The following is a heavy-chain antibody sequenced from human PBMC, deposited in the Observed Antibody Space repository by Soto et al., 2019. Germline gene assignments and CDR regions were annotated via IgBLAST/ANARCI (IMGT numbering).Heavy chain of an antibody. CDR2: INHSGST. J-gene: IGHJ6*02. Sequence: SETLSLTCAVYGGSFSGYYWSWIRQPPGKGLEWTGEINHSGSTNYNPSLKSRVTISVDTSKNQFSLKLSSVTAADTAVYYCARENYYYYGMDVWGQGTTVTVSS. CDR1: GGSFSGYY. CDR3: ARENYYYYGMDV. V-gene: IGHV4-34*01.